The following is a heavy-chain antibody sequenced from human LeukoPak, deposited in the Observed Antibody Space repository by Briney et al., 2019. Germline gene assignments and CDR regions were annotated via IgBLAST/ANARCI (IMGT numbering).Heavy chain of an antibody. CDR2: ISGSGGST. Sequence: PGGSLRLSCAASGFTFSSYAMSWVRQAPGKGLEWVSAISGSGGSTYYADSVKGRFTISRDNAKNSLYLQMNSLRDEDTAVYYCARAYLAHFDYWGQGTLVTVSS. D-gene: IGHD2-2*01. V-gene: IGHV3-23*01. J-gene: IGHJ4*02. CDR1: GFTFSSYA. CDR3: ARAYLAHFDY.